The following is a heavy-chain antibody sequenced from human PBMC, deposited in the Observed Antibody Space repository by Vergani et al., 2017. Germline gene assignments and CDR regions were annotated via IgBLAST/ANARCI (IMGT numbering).Heavy chain of an antibody. V-gene: IGHV4-59*01. Sequence: QVQLQESGPGLVKPSETLSLTCTVSGGSLSSYYWSWIRQPPGKGLEWIGYIYYSGSTNYNPSLKSRVTIPVDTSKNQFSLKLSSVAAADTYVYYCAREVYDASSGYYPIHYYPPSKFYDFDYWGQGTLVTVSS. D-gene: IGHD3-22*01. CDR3: AREVYDASSGYYPIHYYPPSKFYDFDY. CDR2: IYYSGST. CDR1: GGSLSSYY. J-gene: IGHJ4*02.